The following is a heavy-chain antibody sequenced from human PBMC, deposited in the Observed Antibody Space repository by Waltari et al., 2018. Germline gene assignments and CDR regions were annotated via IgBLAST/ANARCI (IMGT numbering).Heavy chain of an antibody. V-gene: IGHV3-23*01. J-gene: IGHJ4*02. D-gene: IGHD3-10*01. Sequence: EVQLLESGGGLVQPGGSLRLSCAASRFTFSSYAMSWVRQAPGKGLWLVSSISGSGGITYYADSVKGRFTISRDNSKNTLYLQMNSLRAEDTAVYYCAKGYYYGSGSPENYFDYWGQGTLVTVSS. CDR1: RFTFSSYA. CDR3: AKGYYYGSGSPENYFDY. CDR2: ISGSGGIT.